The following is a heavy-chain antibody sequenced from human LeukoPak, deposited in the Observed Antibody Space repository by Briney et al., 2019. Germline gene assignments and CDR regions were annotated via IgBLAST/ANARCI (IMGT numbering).Heavy chain of an antibody. V-gene: IGHV1-2*02. J-gene: IGHJ4*02. Sequence: AASVKVSCKASGYTFTSYGISWVRQAPGQGLEWMGWINPNSGGTNYAQKFQGRVTMTRDTSISTAYMELSRLRSDDTAVYYCARIAAASPNLFDYWGQGTLVTVSS. CDR2: INPNSGGT. CDR1: GYTFTSYG. D-gene: IGHD6-13*01. CDR3: ARIAAASPNLFDY.